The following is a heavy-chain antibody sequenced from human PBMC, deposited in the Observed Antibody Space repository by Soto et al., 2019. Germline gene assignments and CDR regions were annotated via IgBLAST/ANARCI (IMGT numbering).Heavy chain of an antibody. D-gene: IGHD6-13*01. J-gene: IGHJ5*02. CDR2: IYPGDSDT. V-gene: IGHV5-51*01. CDR1: GYSFTSYW. Sequence: PGESLKISCKGSGYSFTSYWIGWVRQMPGKGLEWMGIIYPGDSDTRYSPSFQGQVTISADKSISTAYLQWSSLKASDTAMYYCARGRPVRGGYSSSWRDGNWFDPWGQGSLVTVSS. CDR3: ARGRPVRGGYSSSWRDGNWFDP.